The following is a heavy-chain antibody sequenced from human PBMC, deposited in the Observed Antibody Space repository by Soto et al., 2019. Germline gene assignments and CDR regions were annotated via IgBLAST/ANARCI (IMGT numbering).Heavy chain of an antibody. V-gene: IGHV3-49*04. D-gene: IGHD6-19*01. Sequence: PGGSLRLSCTVSEFSFGDYAMTWVRQAQGKGLEWVACIRGKAYGGAVEYAASVKGRFIISRDDSKSIAYLQMNSLKREDSAVYYCTSSYRSRWTSPPQAMDVWGQGTTVTVSS. J-gene: IGHJ6*02. CDR2: IRGKAYGGAV. CDR3: TSSYRSRWTSPPQAMDV. CDR1: EFSFGDYA.